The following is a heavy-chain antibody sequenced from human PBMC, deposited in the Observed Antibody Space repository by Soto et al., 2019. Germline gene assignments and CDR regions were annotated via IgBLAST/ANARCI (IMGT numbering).Heavy chain of an antibody. V-gene: IGHV5-51*01. D-gene: IGHD2-21*01. J-gene: IGHJ4*02. CDR1: GYIFTNYW. CDR3: ARVPWGGTYYFDF. CDR2: IYPGDSDT. Sequence: PGESLKISCKGSGYIFTNYWIAWVRPMPGKGLEWMGIIYPGDSDTRYSPSFQGQVTISADKTISTAYLQWSSLKASDTAMYYCARVPWGGTYYFDFWGLGTLVTVSS.